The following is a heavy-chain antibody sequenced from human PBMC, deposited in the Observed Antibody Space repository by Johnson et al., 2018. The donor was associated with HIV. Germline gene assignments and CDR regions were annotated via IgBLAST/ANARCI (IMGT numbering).Heavy chain of an antibody. Sequence: MLLVESGGGLVKPGGSLRLSCAASGFTVSSNYMSWVRQAPGKGLEWVSVIYSGGSTYYADSVKGRFTISRDNSKNTVYLQMNSLGAEDTAVYYCAKEGSTVIWGQGTMVTVSS. CDR1: GFTVSSNY. J-gene: IGHJ3*01. CDR2: IYSGGST. CDR3: AKEGSTVI. D-gene: IGHD4-11*01. V-gene: IGHV3-66*01.